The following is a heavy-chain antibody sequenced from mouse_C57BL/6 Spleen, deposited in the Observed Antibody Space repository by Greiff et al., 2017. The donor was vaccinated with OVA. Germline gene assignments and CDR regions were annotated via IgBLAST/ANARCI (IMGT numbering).Heavy chain of an antibody. CDR3: ARGTRDGLDY. D-gene: IGHD2-3*01. V-gene: IGHV5-17*01. CDR2: ISSGSSTI. CDR1: GFTFSDYG. Sequence: EVKLEESGGDLVKPGGSLKLSCAASGFTFSDYGMHWVRQAPEKGLEWVAYISSGSSTIYYADTMKGRFTISRDNAKNTLFLQMTSLRSEDTAMYYCARGTRDGLDYWGQGTTLTVSS. J-gene: IGHJ2*01.